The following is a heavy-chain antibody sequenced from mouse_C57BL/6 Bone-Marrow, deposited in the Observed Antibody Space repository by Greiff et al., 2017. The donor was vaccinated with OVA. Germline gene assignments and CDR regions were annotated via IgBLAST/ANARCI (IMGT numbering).Heavy chain of an antibody. V-gene: IGHV1-66*01. CDR2: IYPGSGNT. CDR3: ARRPYYYAMDY. CDR1: GYSFTSYY. J-gene: IGHJ4*01. Sequence: QVQLQQSGPELVKPGASVKISCKASGYSFTSYYIHWVKQRPGQGLEWIGWIYPGSGNTKYNEKFKGKATLTADTSSSTAYMQLSSLTSEDSAVYYGARRPYYYAMDYWGQGTSVTVSS.